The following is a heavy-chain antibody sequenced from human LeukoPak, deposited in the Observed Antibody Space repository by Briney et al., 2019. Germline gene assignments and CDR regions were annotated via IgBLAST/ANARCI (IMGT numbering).Heavy chain of an antibody. D-gene: IGHD3-10*01. CDR1: GYSISSGYY. V-gene: IGHV4-38-2*02. CDR2: IFHSGST. CDR3: AKRTRLDYYGSGSYYSS. J-gene: IGHJ4*02. Sequence: SETLSLTCTVSGYSISSGYYWGWIRQPPGKGLEWIGSIFHSGSTYYNPSLKSRVTISVDTSKNQFSLKLSSVTAADTAVYYCAKRTRLDYYGSGSYYSSWGQGTLVTVSS.